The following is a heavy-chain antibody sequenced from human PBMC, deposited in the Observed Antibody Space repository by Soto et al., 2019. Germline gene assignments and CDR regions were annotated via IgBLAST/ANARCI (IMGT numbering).Heavy chain of an antibody. J-gene: IGHJ6*02. D-gene: IGHD1-1*01. CDR2: ISGYNGDT. CDR1: GYTFTNYG. Sequence: QLQMVQSGAEVKKPGASVKVSCKTSGYTFTNYGISWVRQAPGQGLEWMGWISGYNGDTYYAQKFQDRLTMTTDTPTRTGYMELRSLRSDDTAVYYCARDRGRLTTGKYYAMDGWGQGTTATVSS. CDR3: ARDRGRLTTGKYYAMDG. V-gene: IGHV1-18*01.